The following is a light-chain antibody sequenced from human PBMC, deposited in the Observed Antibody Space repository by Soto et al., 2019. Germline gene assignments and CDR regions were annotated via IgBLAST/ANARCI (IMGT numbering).Light chain of an antibody. CDR3: QQYGSSPIT. J-gene: IGKJ5*01. CDR2: DAS. Sequence: EIVLTQSPATLSLSPGERATLSCGASQSVSSSYLAWYQQKPGLAPRLLIYDASSRATGIPDRFSGSGSGTDFTLPISRLEPEDFAVDYCQQYGSSPITFGQGTRLEIK. CDR1: QSVSSSY. V-gene: IGKV3D-20*01.